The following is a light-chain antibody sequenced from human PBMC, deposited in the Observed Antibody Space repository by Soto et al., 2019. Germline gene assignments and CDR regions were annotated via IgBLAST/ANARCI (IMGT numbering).Light chain of an antibody. CDR3: SSYTSSSTYV. J-gene: IGLJ1*01. CDR1: GSDIGTYNR. Sequence: QSALTQPPSVSGSPGQSVTISCTGTGSDIGTYNRVSWYQQPPGTAPKLMIYDVSHRPSGVPDRFSGSKAGNTASLTISGLHAEDEADYYCSSYTSSSTYVFGTGTKVTVL. CDR2: DVS. V-gene: IGLV2-18*02.